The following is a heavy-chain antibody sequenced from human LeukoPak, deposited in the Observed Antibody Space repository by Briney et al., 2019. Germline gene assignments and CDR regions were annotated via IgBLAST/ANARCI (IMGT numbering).Heavy chain of an antibody. CDR1: GGSISSYY. CDR2: IYYSGST. J-gene: IGHJ6*02. Sequence: SETLSLTCTVPGGSISSYYWSWIRQPPGKGLEWIGYIYYSGSTNYNPSLKSRVTISVDTSKNQFSLKLSSVTAADTAVYYCARTYYDLYYYGMDVWGQGTTVTVSS. V-gene: IGHV4-59*08. D-gene: IGHD3-3*01. CDR3: ARTYYDLYYYGMDV.